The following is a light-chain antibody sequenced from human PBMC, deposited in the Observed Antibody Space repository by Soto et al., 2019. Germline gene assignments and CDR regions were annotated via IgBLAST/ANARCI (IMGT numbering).Light chain of an antibody. CDR2: GAS. J-gene: IGKJ3*01. CDR1: QTVSSNS. CDR3: LQYSNSPFT. V-gene: IGKV3-20*01. Sequence: EIVLTQSPGTLSVSPGGRATLSCRASQTVSSNSLAWYQQKPGQAPRFLIYGASHRAIGIPDRFSGSGSGTDFTLTISRLEPEDFAVYYCLQYSNSPFTFGPGTKVDIK.